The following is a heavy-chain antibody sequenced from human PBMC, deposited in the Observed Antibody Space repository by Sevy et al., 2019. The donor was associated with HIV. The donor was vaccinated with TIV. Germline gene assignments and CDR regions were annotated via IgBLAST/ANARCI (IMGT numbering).Heavy chain of an antibody. V-gene: IGHV3-23*01. Sequence: GGYLRLSCAASGFTFSKYSMSWVRQPPGKGLEWVSTLSFGCGEINYADSVKGRFTISRDNSKGSVYLQMNNLRPEDTAVYYCAREGCTKPHDYWGQGTLVIVSS. J-gene: IGHJ4*02. D-gene: IGHD2-8*01. CDR3: AREGCTKPHDY. CDR1: GFTFSKYS. CDR2: LSFGCGEI.